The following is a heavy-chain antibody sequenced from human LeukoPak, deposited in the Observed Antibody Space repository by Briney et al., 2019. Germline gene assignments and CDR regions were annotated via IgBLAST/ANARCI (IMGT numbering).Heavy chain of an antibody. Sequence: ASVKVSCKASGGTFSSYAISWVRQAPGQGLEWMGGIIPIFGTANYAQKFQGRVTITADESTSTAYMELSSLRSEDTAVYYCAGVLPAYYFDYWGQGTLVTVSS. J-gene: IGHJ4*02. CDR2: IIPIFGTA. CDR1: GGTFSSYA. V-gene: IGHV1-69*13. CDR3: AGVLPAYYFDY. D-gene: IGHD1-14*01.